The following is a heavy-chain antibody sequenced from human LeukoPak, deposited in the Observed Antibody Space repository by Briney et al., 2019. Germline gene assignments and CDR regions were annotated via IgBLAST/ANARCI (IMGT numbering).Heavy chain of an antibody. J-gene: IGHJ4*02. D-gene: IGHD3-22*01. CDR2: IHTSVST. CDR1: GGSISSYY. V-gene: IGHV4-4*07. CDR3: ARDRYYYDSSARYFDY. Sequence: SETLSLTCTVSGGSISSYYWSWIRQPAGKGLEWIGRIHTSVSTNYSPSLKSRVTMSVDTSKNQFSLKLSSVTAADTAVYYCARDRYYYDSSARYFDYWGQGTLVTVSS.